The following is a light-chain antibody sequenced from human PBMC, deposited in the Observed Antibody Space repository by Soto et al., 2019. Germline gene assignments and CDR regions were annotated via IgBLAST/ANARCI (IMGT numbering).Light chain of an antibody. CDR3: QTWGTGSVV. J-gene: IGLJ2*01. CDR2: LTSDGSH. Sequence: QTVLTQSPSASASLGASVKLTCTLSSGHSSYAIAWHQQQPEKGPRYLMNLTSDGSHSKGDGIPDRFSGSSSGAERYLTISSLQSEDEADYYCQTWGTGSVVFGGGTKLTVL. V-gene: IGLV4-69*01. CDR1: SGHSSYA.